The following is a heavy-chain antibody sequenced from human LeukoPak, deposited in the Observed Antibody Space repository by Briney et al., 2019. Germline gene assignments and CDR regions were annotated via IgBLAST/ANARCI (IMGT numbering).Heavy chain of an antibody. Sequence: PSETLSLTCTFSGGSISGSSYYWGWIRQPPGKGLDWIASIYYSGNTFYNPSLKSRVTISVDTSKNQFSLKLSSVTAADTAVYYCARNKVAGSSGWYYYFDYWGQGTLVTVSS. CDR3: ARNKVAGSSGWYYYFDY. V-gene: IGHV4-39*01. CDR1: GGSISGSSYY. CDR2: IYYSGNT. J-gene: IGHJ4*02. D-gene: IGHD6-19*01.